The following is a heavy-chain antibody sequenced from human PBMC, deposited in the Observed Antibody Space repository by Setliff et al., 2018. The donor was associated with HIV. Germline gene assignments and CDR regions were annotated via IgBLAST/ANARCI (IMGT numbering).Heavy chain of an antibody. V-gene: IGHV1-8*02. CDR1: GYTFSNYD. CDR2: VNPNSGNT. CDR3: ARHPPDFYYGYAALDP. D-gene: IGHD3-16*01. J-gene: IGHJ5*02. Sequence: ASVKVSCKASGYTFSNYDIYWVRQATGQGLEWMGWVNPNSGNTGYAQKFQGRVTMTRDPSISTAYLEMHSLKRDDTAVYYCARHPPDFYYGYAALDPWGQGTLVTVSS.